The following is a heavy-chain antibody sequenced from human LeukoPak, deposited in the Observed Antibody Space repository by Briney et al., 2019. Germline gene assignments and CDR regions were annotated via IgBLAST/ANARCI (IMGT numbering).Heavy chain of an antibody. CDR1: GGSISSGSYS. CDR2: IYHSGST. Sequence: PSETLSLTCTVSGGSISSGSYSWSWIRQPPGKGLEWIGYIYHSGSTYYNPSPKSRVTISVDRSKNQFSLKLSSVTAADTAVYYCARDDANWGSVDIWGQGTMVTVSS. D-gene: IGHD7-27*01. V-gene: IGHV4-30-2*01. CDR3: ARDDANWGSVDI. J-gene: IGHJ3*02.